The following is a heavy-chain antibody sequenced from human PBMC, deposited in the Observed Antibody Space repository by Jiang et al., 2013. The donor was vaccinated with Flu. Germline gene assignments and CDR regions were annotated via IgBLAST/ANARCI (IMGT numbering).Heavy chain of an antibody. CDR3: ARRKEFYDYVSESYRIGVDV. D-gene: IGHD3-16*02. Sequence: GLVKPSETLSLTCSVSGGSISSGIYYWGWIRQPPGKGLEWIGSVYYTGSTSYNPSLRGRVTISVDTSKNQFSLILSSVTAADTAVYFCARRKEFYDYVSESYRIGVDVWGHGTTVTVSS. V-gene: IGHV4-39*01. J-gene: IGHJ6*02. CDR1: GGSISSGIYY. CDR2: VYYTGST.